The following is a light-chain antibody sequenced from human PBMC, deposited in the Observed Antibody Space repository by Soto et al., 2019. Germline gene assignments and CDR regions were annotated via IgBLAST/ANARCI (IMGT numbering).Light chain of an antibody. CDR3: SSFAGNNNLV. V-gene: IGLV2-8*02. CDR2: EVS. Sequence: QSARTQPPSASRSPGQSVTISCTGTSSDVGGYNYVSWYQQHPGKAPKLMISEVSKRPSGVPDRFSGSKSGNTASLTVSGLQAEDEADYYCSSFAGNNNLVFGGGTQLTVL. CDR1: SSDVGGYNY. J-gene: IGLJ2*01.